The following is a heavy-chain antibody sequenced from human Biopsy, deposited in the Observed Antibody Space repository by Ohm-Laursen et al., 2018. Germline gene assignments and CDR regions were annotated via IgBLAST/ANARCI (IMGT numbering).Heavy chain of an antibody. D-gene: IGHD3-16*01. CDR1: GYSFSTYD. J-gene: IGHJ5*02. CDR3: ARGYARRVSIFEASIYWFDT. CDR2: MIPSSGKT. V-gene: IGHV1-8*01. Sequence: ATVKISCKASGYSFSTYDVNWVRQARGQGLEWMGWMIPSSGKTGYAQRFQGRVTLTMNTSISTAYMELSGLRSEDTAVYFCARGYARRVSIFEASIYWFDTWGQGTLVTVSS.